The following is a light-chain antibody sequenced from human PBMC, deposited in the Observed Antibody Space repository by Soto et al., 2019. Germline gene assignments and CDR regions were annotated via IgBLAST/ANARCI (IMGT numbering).Light chain of an antibody. J-gene: IGKJ4*01. Sequence: EIVMTQSPATLSVSPGEGATLSCRASQGIGDTLAWYQQQPGQTPILLIYDTSISATGVPARFSGSSSGAEFTLIISSLQYEDFAFYYCQHYVNWPLTFGVGTKVESK. CDR1: QGIGDT. CDR3: QHYVNWPLT. CDR2: DTS. V-gene: IGKV3-15*01.